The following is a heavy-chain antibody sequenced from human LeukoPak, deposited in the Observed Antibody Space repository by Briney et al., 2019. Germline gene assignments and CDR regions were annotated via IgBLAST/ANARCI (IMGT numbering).Heavy chain of an antibody. CDR3: TSTTGYMDV. D-gene: IGHD4-17*01. CDR1: GFTFSGSA. Sequence: GGSLRLSCAASGFTFSGSAMHWVRQASGKGLEWVGRIRSKDNSYETAYAASVKGRFTISRDDSKNTAYLQMNSLKTGDTAVYYCTSTTGYMDVWGKGTTVTVSS. CDR2: IRSKDNSYET. V-gene: IGHV3-73*01. J-gene: IGHJ6*03.